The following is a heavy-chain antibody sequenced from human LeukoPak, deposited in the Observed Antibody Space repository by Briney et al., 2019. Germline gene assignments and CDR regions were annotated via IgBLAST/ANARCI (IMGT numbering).Heavy chain of an antibody. CDR3: ARDLGGRGYSXGYXSDY. Sequence: SFKAXGYXXTVXXXXXXRXXXXXGLXXXGXXXXNSGGTNYAQKFQGRVTMTRDTSISTAYMELSRLRSDDTAVYYCARDLGGRGYSXGYXSDYWGQGTLVXVSS. J-gene: IGHJ4*02. D-gene: IGHD5-18*01. CDR1: GYXXTVXX. CDR2: XXXNSGGT. V-gene: IGHV1-2*02.